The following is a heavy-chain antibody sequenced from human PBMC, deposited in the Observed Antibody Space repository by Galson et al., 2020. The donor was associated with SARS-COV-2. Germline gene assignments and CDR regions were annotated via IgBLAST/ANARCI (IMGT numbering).Heavy chain of an antibody. CDR2: INSAGDT. D-gene: IGHD3-10*01. J-gene: IGHJ4*02. CDR1: GFTVTNNY. CDR3: ARGYGSGIDY. V-gene: IGHV3-66*01. Sequence: GGSLRLSCAASGFTVTNNYRGGFRQAPGKGREGVSVINSAGDTDYADSVKGRFIISRDNSKNTVFLQMNSLRAEDTAVYYCARGYGSGIDYWGQGTLVTVSS.